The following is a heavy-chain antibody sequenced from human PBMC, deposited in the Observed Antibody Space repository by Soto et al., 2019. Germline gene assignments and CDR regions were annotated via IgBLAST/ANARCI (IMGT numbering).Heavy chain of an antibody. J-gene: IGHJ4*02. CDR1: GGTFSIYA. D-gene: IGHD6-13*01. CDR2: IIPIFGTT. V-gene: IGHV1-69*01. CDR3: ARVKKEYSCSWYAFDY. Sequence: QVQLVQSGAEVKKPGSSVKVSCKAYGGTFSIYAIAWVRQAPGQGLEWMGGIIPIFGTTNYAQKFQGRVTITADESTSTAYMELSSLRSEDTAVYYCARVKKEYSCSWYAFDYWGQGTQVTVSS.